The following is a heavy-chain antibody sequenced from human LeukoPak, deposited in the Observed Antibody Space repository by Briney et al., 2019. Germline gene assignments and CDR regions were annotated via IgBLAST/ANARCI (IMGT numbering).Heavy chain of an antibody. D-gene: IGHD1-26*01. J-gene: IGHJ4*02. CDR3: AKNSGSYPPVDY. Sequence: GGSLRLSCAASGFIFSSYAMSWVRQAPGKGLEWVSVISGSGGSTYYADSVKGRFTISRDNSKNTLYLQMNSLRAEDTAVYYCAKNSGSYPPVDYWGQGTLVTVSS. CDR2: ISGSGGST. CDR1: GFIFSSYA. V-gene: IGHV3-23*01.